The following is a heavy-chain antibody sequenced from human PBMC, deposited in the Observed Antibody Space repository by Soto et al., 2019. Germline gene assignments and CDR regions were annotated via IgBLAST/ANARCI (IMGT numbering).Heavy chain of an antibody. CDR2: IYYSGST. V-gene: IGHV4-31*03. D-gene: IGHD2-21*01. J-gene: IGHJ6*02. Sequence: QVQLQESGPGLVKPSQTLSLTCSVSGGSISSGGYYWSWIRQHPGKGLEWIGYIYYSGSTYYNPSRKSRVTISVDPSKNQFPLKLSSVTAADTAVYYCAASCVGCGGFNYYGMDVWGQGTTVTVSS. CDR3: AASCVGCGGFNYYGMDV. CDR1: GGSISSGGYY.